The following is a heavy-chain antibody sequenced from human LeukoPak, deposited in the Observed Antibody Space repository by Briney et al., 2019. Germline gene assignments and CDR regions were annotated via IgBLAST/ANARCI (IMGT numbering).Heavy chain of an antibody. Sequence: PGESLRLSCAASGFSFSTYNMNWVRQAPGKGLEWVSSITSSSSYIYYADSVKGRFTISRDNAKTSLYLQMNSLRDEDTAVYYCARAWVVVGATTGYWGQGTLVTVSS. CDR2: ITSSSSYI. J-gene: IGHJ4*02. D-gene: IGHD1-26*01. CDR1: GFSFSTYN. V-gene: IGHV3-21*01. CDR3: ARAWVVVGATTGY.